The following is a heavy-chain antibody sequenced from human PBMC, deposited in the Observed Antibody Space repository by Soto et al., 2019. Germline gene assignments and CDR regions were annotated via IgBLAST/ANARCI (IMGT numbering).Heavy chain of an antibody. J-gene: IGHJ4*02. D-gene: IGHD1-1*01. V-gene: IGHV3-9*01. CDR2: ISWNSGSI. Sequence: GGSLRLSCAASGFTFDDYAMHWVRQAPGKGLEWVSGISWNSGSIGYADSVKGRFTISRDDAKNSLYLQMNSLRAEDTALYYCANDIGLEPYYFDYWGQGTLVTVSS. CDR3: ANDIGLEPYYFDY. CDR1: GFTFDDYA.